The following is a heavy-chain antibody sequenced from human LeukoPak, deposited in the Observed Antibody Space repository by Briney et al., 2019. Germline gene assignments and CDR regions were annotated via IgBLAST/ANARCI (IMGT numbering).Heavy chain of an antibody. V-gene: IGHV3-23*01. D-gene: IGHD1-26*01. Sequence: GGSLRLSCAASGFTVSDYSMSWVRQAPGKGLEWVSYISSSGSTIYYADSVKGRFTISRDNSKNTLFLQMNSLRAEDTAVYYCAKDYEPLVGVHRWGDWFDPWGQGTLVTVSS. J-gene: IGHJ5*02. CDR3: AKDYEPLVGVHRWGDWFDP. CDR2: ISSSGSTI. CDR1: GFTVSDYS.